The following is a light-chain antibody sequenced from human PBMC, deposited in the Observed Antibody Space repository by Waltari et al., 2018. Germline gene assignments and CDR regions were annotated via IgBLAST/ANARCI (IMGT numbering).Light chain of an antibody. CDR3: QHYSGFSSRT. CDR2: DAS. CDR1: QSISDY. Sequence: DIQMTQSPSTLSPSVGDTVTISCRASQSISDYLAWYQQKPGKAPKPLIYDASTLKNGVPSRFSGSVSGTEFTLTISSLQPDDFATYYCQHYSGFSSRTFGQGTKVDIK. V-gene: IGKV1-5*01. J-gene: IGKJ1*01.